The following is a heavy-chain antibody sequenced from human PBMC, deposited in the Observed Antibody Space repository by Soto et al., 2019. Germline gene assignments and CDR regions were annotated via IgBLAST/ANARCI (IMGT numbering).Heavy chain of an antibody. D-gene: IGHD5-18*01. CDR1: GGTFSSYA. CDR2: IIPIFGTA. J-gene: IGHJ5*02. Sequence: GVSVKVSCKASGGTFSSYAISWVRQAPGQGLEWMGGIIPIFGTANYAQKFQGRVTITADESTSTAYMELSSLRSEDTAVYYCAKGPSGYRFRFDPWGQGTMVTVTS. V-gene: IGHV1-69*13. CDR3: AKGPSGYRFRFDP.